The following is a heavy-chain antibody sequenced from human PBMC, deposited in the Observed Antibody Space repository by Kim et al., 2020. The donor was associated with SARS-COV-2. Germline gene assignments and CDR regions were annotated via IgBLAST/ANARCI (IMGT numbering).Heavy chain of an antibody. D-gene: IGHD2-15*01. CDR3: ARPSRGLGGGSRFDP. V-gene: IGHV4-39*01. Sequence: SETLSLTCTVSGDSISSGSDYWGWIRQPPGKGLEWIANIDFSGSTYYNPSLKSRVRLSADTSKNQFSLKLTSVTAADTAIYYCARPSRGLGGGSRFDPWG. J-gene: IGHJ5*02. CDR2: IDFSGST. CDR1: GDSISSGSDY.